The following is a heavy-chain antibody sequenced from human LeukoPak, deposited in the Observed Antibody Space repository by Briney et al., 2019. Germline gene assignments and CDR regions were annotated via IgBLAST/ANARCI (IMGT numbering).Heavy chain of an antibody. CDR2: INPSGGST. CDR3: ARDLAIAVAGEDY. CDR1: GYTFTSFY. Sequence: ASAKVSCKASGYTFTSFYIHWVRQAPGQGLEWMGIINPSGGSTSYAQKFQGRVTMTRDTSTSTVYMELSSLRSEDTAVYYCARDLAIAVAGEDYWGQGTLVTVSS. J-gene: IGHJ4*02. V-gene: IGHV1-46*01. D-gene: IGHD6-19*01.